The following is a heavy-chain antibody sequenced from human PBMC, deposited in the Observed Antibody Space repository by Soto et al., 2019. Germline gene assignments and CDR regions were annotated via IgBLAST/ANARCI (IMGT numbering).Heavy chain of an antibody. D-gene: IGHD1-1*01. V-gene: IGHV4-39*01. Sequence: SSETLSLTCTVSGGSFSSSSYYWGWIRQPPGKGLEWIGSIYYSGNTYYNPSLKSRVTISVGTSKKQFSLKLSSVTAADTAVYYCARNWNDNPANNWFDPWGQGTLVTVSS. CDR1: GGSFSSSSYY. J-gene: IGHJ5*02. CDR2: IYYSGNT. CDR3: ARNWNDNPANNWFDP.